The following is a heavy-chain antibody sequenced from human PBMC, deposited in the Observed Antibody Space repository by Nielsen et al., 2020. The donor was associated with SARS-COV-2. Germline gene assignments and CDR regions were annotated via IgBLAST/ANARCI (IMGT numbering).Heavy chain of an antibody. V-gene: IGHV1-18*01. D-gene: IGHD6-13*01. CDR1: GYTFTNYG. CDR2: ISAYNGNT. J-gene: IGHJ6*02. CDR3: ARDHRRRRGAFSIAAALEYFPMDV. Sequence: ASVKVSCKASGYTFTNYGITWVRQAPGQGLEWMGWISAYNGNTNYAQNLQGRVTMTTDTSTNSAYMELMSPISDDTAVYYCARDHRRRRGAFSIAAALEYFPMDVWGQGTTVTVSS.